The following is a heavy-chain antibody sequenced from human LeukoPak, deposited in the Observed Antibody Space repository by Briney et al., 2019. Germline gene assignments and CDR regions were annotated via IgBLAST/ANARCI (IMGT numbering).Heavy chain of an antibody. Sequence: SETLSLTCTVPGYSISSGYDWGWIRQPPGKGLEWIGNMYHSGSTNYNPSLKSRVTISVDTSKNQFFLKLSSVTAADTAVYYCARSGYYDSSGYFDYWGQGTLVTVSS. CDR1: GYSISSGYD. CDR3: ARSGYYDSSGYFDY. J-gene: IGHJ4*02. V-gene: IGHV4-38-2*02. CDR2: MYHSGST. D-gene: IGHD3-22*01.